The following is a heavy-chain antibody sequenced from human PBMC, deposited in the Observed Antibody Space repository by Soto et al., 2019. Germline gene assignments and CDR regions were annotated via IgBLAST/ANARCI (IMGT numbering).Heavy chain of an antibody. V-gene: IGHV3-9*01. CDR2: ISWNSGSI. Sequence: EVQLVESGGGWVQPGRSLRLSCAASGFTLDVYAMHWVRQAPGKGLEWVSGISWNSGSIGYADSVKGRFTISRDNAKNSLYLQMNSLRAEDTALYYCAKSWRYLDWFDPWGQGTLVTVSS. CDR3: AKSWRYLDWFDP. CDR1: GFTLDVYA. J-gene: IGHJ5*02. D-gene: IGHD1-20*01.